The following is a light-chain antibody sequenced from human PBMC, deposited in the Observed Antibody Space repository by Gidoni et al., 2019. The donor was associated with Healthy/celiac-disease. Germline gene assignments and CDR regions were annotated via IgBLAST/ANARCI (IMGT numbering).Light chain of an antibody. J-gene: IGLJ1*01. CDR3: GTWDSSLGAGEV. CDR2: DNK. V-gene: IGLV1-51*01. CDR1: SPNIGNNY. Sequence: QSVFTQPPSVSAAPGQKVTIPCSGSSPNIGNNYVTWYQQLPGTAPKLLIYDNKKRPSGIPDRFSGSKAGTSATRGITGLQTGDEADYYCGTWDSSLGAGEVFGTGTKVTVL.